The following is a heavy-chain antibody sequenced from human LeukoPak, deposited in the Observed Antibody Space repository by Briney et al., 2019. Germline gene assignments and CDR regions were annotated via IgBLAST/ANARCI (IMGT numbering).Heavy chain of an antibody. J-gene: IGHJ5*02. CDR2: IYYSGST. CDR1: GGSISSYY. D-gene: IGHD2-15*01. Sequence: SETLSLTCTVSGGSISSYYWSWIRQPPGKGLEWIGYIYYSGSTNYNPSLKSRVTISVDTSKNQFSLKLSSVTAADTAVYYCARERYSHNWFDPWGQGTLVTVSS. CDR3: ARERYSHNWFDP. V-gene: IGHV4-59*01.